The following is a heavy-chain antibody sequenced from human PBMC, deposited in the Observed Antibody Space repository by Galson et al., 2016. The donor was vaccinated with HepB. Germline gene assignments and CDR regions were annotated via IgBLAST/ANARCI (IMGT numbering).Heavy chain of an antibody. V-gene: IGHV3-23*01. J-gene: IGHJ4*02. CDR3: AKDAMVVPAAECVS. D-gene: IGHD2-2*01. CDR1: GFTFGDYG. Sequence: SLRLSCAASGFTFGDYGMSWVRQAPGKGLEWVSGISGGGGSTYDAGSVTGRFTISRDNSKNTLYLQMNSLRAEDTAVYYCAKDAMVVPAAECVSWGQGTLVTVSS. CDR2: ISGGGGST.